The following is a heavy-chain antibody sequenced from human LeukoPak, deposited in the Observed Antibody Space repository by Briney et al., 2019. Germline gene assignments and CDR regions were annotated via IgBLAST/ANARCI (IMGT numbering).Heavy chain of an antibody. J-gene: IGHJ6*03. CDR1: GFIVSSND. V-gene: IGHV3-66*01. CDR2: IYSGGST. Sequence: GGSLRLSCAASGFIVSSNDMKWVRQAPGKGLEWVSVIYSGGSTYHADSVKGRFTISRDNSKNTLYLQMNSLRAEDTAVYYCARVIAARERAWFGELRLYYYYYMDVWGKGTTVTISS. CDR3: ARVIAARERAWFGELRLYYYYYMDV. D-gene: IGHD3-10*01.